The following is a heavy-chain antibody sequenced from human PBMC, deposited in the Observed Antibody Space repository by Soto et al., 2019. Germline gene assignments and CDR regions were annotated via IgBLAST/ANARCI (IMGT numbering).Heavy chain of an antibody. CDR1: GGSVTSGNSYS. J-gene: IGHJ5*02. Sequence: TLSLTCAVSGGSVTSGNSYSWSWIRQPPGKGLEWIGSISHTGSTSYNPSLKSRLTMSVDKSKNQFSLRLSSVTAADMAVYYCARAVAPYFGTWFDPWGQGILVTVSS. D-gene: IGHD3-10*01. V-gene: IGHV4-30-2*01. CDR3: ARAVAPYFGTWFDP. CDR2: ISHTGST.